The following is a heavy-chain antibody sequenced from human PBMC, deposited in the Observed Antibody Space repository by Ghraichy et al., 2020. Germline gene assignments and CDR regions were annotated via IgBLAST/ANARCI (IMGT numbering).Heavy chain of an antibody. V-gene: IGHV4-34*01. CDR1: GGSFSDYY. D-gene: IGHD6-6*01. J-gene: IGHJ3*01. CDR2: VNHSGST. CDR3: ARYTSNSYDDAFDA. Sequence: SETLSLTCAVFGGSFSDYYWGWIRQPPGKGLEWIGEVNHSGSTKYNPSLKSRVTISADTSKNQFSLTLKSVIAADTAVYYCARYTSNSYDDAFDAWGRGTPVTVSS.